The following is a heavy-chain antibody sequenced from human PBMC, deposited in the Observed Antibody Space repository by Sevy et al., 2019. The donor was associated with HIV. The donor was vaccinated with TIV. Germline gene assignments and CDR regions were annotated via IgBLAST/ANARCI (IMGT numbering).Heavy chain of an antibody. CDR3: ARVYSGYDYGY. V-gene: IGHV3-7*04. J-gene: IGHJ4*02. CDR2: INQGGTEK. CDR1: GFTFSSYW. Sequence: GGSLRLSCAASGFTFSSYWLSWVRQAPGKGLEWLANINQGGTEKYYVDSVKGRFTISRGNAENSLYLHMNSLRVEDTAMYYCARVYSGYDYGYWGQGTLVTVSS. D-gene: IGHD5-12*01.